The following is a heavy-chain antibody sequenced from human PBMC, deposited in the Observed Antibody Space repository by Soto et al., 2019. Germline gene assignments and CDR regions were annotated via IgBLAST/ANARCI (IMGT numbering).Heavy chain of an antibody. D-gene: IGHD5-12*01. J-gene: IGHJ4*02. CDR2: IYFSGST. CDR1: GGSISWSGYY. Sequence: SETLSLTCTVSGGSISWSGYYWSWIRQHPGKGLEWIGYIYFSGSTYYNPSLKSRVTISVDTSKNQFSLNLNSVTAADTAVYYCAGIVATNFDYWGQGTLVTVSS. CDR3: AGIVATNFDY. V-gene: IGHV4-31*03.